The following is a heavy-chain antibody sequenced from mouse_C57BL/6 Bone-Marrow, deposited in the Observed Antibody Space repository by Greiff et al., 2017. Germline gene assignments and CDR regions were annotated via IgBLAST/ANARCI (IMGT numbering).Heavy chain of an antibody. Sequence: QVQLQQPGAELVKPGASVKMSCKASGYTFTSYWITWVKQRPGQGLEWIGDIYPGSGSTNYNEKFKSKATLTVDTSSSPAYMQLISLTSEDSAVYDSAIVLLRFYYAVDYWGQGTSVTVSS. V-gene: IGHV1-55*01. CDR1: GYTFTSYW. J-gene: IGHJ4*01. CDR2: IYPGSGST. D-gene: IGHD1-1*01. CDR3: AIVLLRFYYAVDY.